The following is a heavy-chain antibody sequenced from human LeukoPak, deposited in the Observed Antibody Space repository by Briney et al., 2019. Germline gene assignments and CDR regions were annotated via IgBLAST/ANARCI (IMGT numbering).Heavy chain of an antibody. CDR1: GGSFSGYY. CDR3: ARARPGRRSSWYY. V-gene: IGHV4-34*01. CDR2: INHSGST. D-gene: IGHD6-13*01. J-gene: IGHJ4*02. Sequence: SETLSLTCAVYGGSFSGYYWSWIRQPPGKGLEWIGEINHSGSTNYNPSLKSRVTISVDTSKNQFSLKLSSVTAADTAVYYCARARPGRRSSWYYWGQGTLVTVSS.